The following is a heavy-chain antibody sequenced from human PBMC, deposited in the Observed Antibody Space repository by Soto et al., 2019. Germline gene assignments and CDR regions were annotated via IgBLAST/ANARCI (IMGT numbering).Heavy chain of an antibody. D-gene: IGHD4-17*01. CDR2: IWYDGSNK. CDR1: GFTFSSYG. CDR3: ARDSATDYGDYIYYYYYGMDV. V-gene: IGHV3-33*01. J-gene: IGHJ6*02. Sequence: PGGSLRLSCAASGFTFSSYGMHWVRQAPGKGLEWVAVIWYDGSNKYYADSVKGRFTISRDNSKNTLYLQMNSLRAEDTAVYYCARDSATDYGDYIYYYYYGMDVWGQGTTVTVSS.